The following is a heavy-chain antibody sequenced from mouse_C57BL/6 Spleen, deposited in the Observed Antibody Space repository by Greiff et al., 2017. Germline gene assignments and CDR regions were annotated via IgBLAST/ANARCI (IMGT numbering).Heavy chain of an antibody. CDR2: ISDGGSYT. D-gene: IGHD1-1*01. Sequence: DVKLVESGGGLVKPGGSLKLSCAASGFTFSSYAMSWVRQTPEKRLEWVATISDGGSYTYYPDNVKGRFTISRDNANNNLYLQMSHLKSEDTAMYYCARVARITTVVATGYFDVWGTGTTVTVSS. CDR3: ARVARITTVVATGYFDV. J-gene: IGHJ1*03. CDR1: GFTFSSYA. V-gene: IGHV5-4*03.